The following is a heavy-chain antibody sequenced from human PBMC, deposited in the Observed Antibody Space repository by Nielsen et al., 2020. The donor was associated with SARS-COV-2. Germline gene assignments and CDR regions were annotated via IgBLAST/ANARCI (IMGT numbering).Heavy chain of an antibody. CDR2: ISYDGSNK. J-gene: IGHJ6*02. Sequence: WIRQPPGKGLEWVAVISYDGSNKYYADSVKGRFTISRDNSKNTLYLQMSSLRAEDTAVYYCVGREYSSSWYSFWFGLDGMDVWGQGTTVTVSS. D-gene: IGHD6-13*01. V-gene: IGHV3-30*14. CDR3: VGREYSSSWYSFWFGLDGMDV.